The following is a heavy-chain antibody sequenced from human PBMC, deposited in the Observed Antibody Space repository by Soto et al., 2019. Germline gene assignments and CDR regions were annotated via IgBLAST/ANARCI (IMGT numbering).Heavy chain of an antibody. CDR2: MNPNSGNT. CDR1: GYTFTSYD. D-gene: IGHD6-13*01. Sequence: ASVKVSCKASGYTFTSYDINWVRQATGQGLEWMGWMNPNSGNTGYAQKFQGRVTMTRNTSISTAYMELSSLRSEDTAVYYCAREAYPGAAGQPWWEHYYYYYMDVWGKGTTVTVSS. CDR3: AREAYPGAAGQPWWEHYYYYYMDV. V-gene: IGHV1-8*01. J-gene: IGHJ6*03.